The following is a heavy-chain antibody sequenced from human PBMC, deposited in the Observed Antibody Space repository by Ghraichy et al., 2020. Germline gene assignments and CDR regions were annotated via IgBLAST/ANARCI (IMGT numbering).Heavy chain of an antibody. D-gene: IGHD6-19*01. CDR2: ISYDANSQ. Sequence: GESLNISCAASGFSFSEYAMQWVRQAPGKGLEWVALISYDANSQYYADFVKGRFAISRDNSKNTLSLQMNGLRVDDTALYYCAIESKGWYPSYWGQGTLVTVSS. CDR3: AIESKGWYPSY. V-gene: IGHV3-30*09. CDR1: GFSFSEYA. J-gene: IGHJ4*02.